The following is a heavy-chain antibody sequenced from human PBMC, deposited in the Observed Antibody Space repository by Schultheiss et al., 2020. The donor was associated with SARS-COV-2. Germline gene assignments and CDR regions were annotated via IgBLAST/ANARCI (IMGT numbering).Heavy chain of an antibody. CDR1: GFTFSSYE. J-gene: IGHJ4*02. Sequence: GGSLRLSCAASGFTFSSYEMNWVRQAPGKGLEWVSYISSSGSTIYYADSVKGRFTISRDNSKNTLYLQMNSLRAEDTAVYYCAKDYGGATDYWGQGTLVTVSS. CDR2: ISSSGSTI. D-gene: IGHD1-26*01. V-gene: IGHV3-48*03. CDR3: AKDYGGATDY.